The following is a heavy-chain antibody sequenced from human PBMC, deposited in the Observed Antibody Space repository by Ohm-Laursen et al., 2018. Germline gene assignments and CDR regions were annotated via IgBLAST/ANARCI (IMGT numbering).Heavy chain of an antibody. Sequence: SETLSLTCTVSGDSISSSSYYWGWIRQPPGKGLEWIGSIYYSGSTYFNPSLKSRVTISVDTSKNQFSLKLSSVTAADTAVYYCEASGSYYYFDYWGQGTLVTVSS. CDR2: IYYSGST. CDR3: EASGSYYYFDY. J-gene: IGHJ4*02. V-gene: IGHV4-39*01. D-gene: IGHD3-10*01. CDR1: GDSISSSSYY.